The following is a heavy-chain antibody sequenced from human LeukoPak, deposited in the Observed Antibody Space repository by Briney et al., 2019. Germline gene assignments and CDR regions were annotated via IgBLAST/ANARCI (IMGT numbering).Heavy chain of an antibody. J-gene: IGHJ4*02. CDR1: GGTFSSYA. V-gene: IGHV1-8*03. Sequence: ASVKVSCKASGGTFSSYAINWVRQATGQGLEWMGWMYPNSGNTGYAQKFQGRVTITRNTSISTAYMELSSLRSEDTAVYYCARGGNWKNYFDYWGQGTLVTVSS. CDR3: ARGGNWKNYFDY. CDR2: MYPNSGNT. D-gene: IGHD1-20*01.